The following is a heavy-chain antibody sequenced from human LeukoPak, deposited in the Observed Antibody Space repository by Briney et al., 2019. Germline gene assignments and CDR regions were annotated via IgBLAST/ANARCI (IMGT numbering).Heavy chain of an antibody. CDR2: ISSNGGST. J-gene: IGHJ6*03. CDR1: GFTFSSYA. CDR3: ARGSRYYYDSSGYYYLFYMDV. Sequence: GGSLRLSCAASGFTFSSYAMHWVRQAPGKGLEYVSAISSNGGSTYYANSVKGRFTISRDNSKNTLYLQMGSLRAEDMAVYYCARGSRYYYDSSGYYYLFYMDVWGKGTTVTISS. D-gene: IGHD3-22*01. V-gene: IGHV3-64*01.